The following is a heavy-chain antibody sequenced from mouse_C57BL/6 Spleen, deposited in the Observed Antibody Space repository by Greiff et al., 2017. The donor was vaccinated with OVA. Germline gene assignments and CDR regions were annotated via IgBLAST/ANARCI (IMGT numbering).Heavy chain of an antibody. J-gene: IGHJ4*01. CDR1: GFTFSDYY. CDR3: ASQLGRSYAMDY. V-gene: IGHV5-12*01. Sequence: EVKLMESGGGLVQPGGSLKLSCAASGFTFSDYYMYWVRQTPEKRLEWVAYISNGGGSTYYPDTVKGRFTISRDNAKNTLYLQMSRLKSEDTAMYYCASQLGRSYAMDYWGQGTSVTVSS. CDR2: ISNGGGST. D-gene: IGHD4-1*01.